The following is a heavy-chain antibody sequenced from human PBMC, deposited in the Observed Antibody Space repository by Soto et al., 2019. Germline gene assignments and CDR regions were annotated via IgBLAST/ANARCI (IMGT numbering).Heavy chain of an antibody. J-gene: IGHJ5*02. V-gene: IGHV3-30*18. D-gene: IGHD6-13*01. CDR1: GFTFSRYG. CDR3: AKDLVAAAAS. Sequence: GGSLRLSCSVSGFTFSRYGMHWVRQAPGKGLEWAAFISDDGSNKYYADSVRGRFAISRDNSKNTVYLQMNSLRAEDTAVYYCAKDLVAAAASWGQGTLVTVSS. CDR2: ISDDGSNK.